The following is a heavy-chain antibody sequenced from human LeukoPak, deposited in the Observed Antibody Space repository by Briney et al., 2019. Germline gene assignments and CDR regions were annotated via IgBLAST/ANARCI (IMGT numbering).Heavy chain of an antibody. CDR1: GGSISSYY. V-gene: IGHV4-59*01. CDR2: IYYSGST. Sequence: PSETLSLTCTVSGGSISSYYWSWIRQPPGKGLEWIGYIYYSGSTNHNPSLKSRVTISVDTSKNQFSLKLSSVTAADTAVYYYARDSYYYDSSGLLALDYWGQGTLVTVSS. CDR3: ARDSYYYDSSGLLALDY. D-gene: IGHD3-22*01. J-gene: IGHJ4*02.